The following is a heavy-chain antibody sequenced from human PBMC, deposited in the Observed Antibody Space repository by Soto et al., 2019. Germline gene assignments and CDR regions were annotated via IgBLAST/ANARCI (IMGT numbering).Heavy chain of an antibody. CDR2: ISYDGSNK. CDR3: ASGYGSGRLGPDYGMDV. Sequence: QVQLVESGGGVVQPGRSLRLSCAASGFTFSSYGMHWVRQAPGKGQEWVSVISYDGSNKYYADSVKGRFTITRENSKNTLYLQMNILRAEATAVYYWASGYGSGRLGPDYGMDVWGQGTTVTVSS. CDR1: GFTFSSYG. D-gene: IGHD3-10*01. V-gene: IGHV3-30*03. J-gene: IGHJ6*02.